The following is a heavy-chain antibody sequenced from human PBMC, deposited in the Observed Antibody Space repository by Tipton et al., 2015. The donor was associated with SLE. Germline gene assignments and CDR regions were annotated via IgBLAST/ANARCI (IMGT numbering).Heavy chain of an antibody. J-gene: IGHJ4*02. Sequence: TLSLTCTVSGGSVNSRSYYWGWVRQPPGKGLEWIGDISASGGTFYNPSLKSRVTMLVDTSKNEFSLTLSSVTAADTAVYYCTRRTIDVRPYYFDYWGQGTLVTVSS. CDR3: TRRTIDVRPYYFDY. CDR2: ISASGGT. V-gene: IGHV4-39*01. D-gene: IGHD3-10*02. CDR1: GGSVNSRSYY.